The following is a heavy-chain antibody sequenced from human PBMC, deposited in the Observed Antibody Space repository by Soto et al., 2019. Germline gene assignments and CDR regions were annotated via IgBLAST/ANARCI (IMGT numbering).Heavy chain of an antibody. CDR1: GGSVSNHY. Sequence: QMQLQESGPGLVKPSQSLSLTCTVSGGSVSNHYWSWIRQPAGKGLEWLGRLYNAERTSYNPSLKSRVTMSMDTSKNQCSLKLTSVTAADTAVYFCAREPLAHSYFDFWGQGTLVTVSS. CDR2: LYNAERT. J-gene: IGHJ4*02. CDR3: AREPLAHSYFDF. V-gene: IGHV4-4*07.